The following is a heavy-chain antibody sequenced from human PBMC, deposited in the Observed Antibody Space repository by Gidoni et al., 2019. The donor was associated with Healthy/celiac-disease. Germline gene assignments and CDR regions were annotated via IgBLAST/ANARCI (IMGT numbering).Heavy chain of an antibody. V-gene: IGHV1-2*02. CDR2: INPNSGGT. J-gene: IGHJ6*02. CDR1: GYTFTGYY. Sequence: QVQLVQSGAEVKKPGASVKVSCKASGYTFTGYYMHWVRQAPGQGLEWMGWINPNSGGTNYAQKFQGGVTMTRDTSISTAYMELSRLRSDDTAVYYCARAPPYSSSWYGGDPNYYYYGMDVWGQGTTVTVSS. CDR3: ARAPPYSSSWYGGDPNYYYYGMDV. D-gene: IGHD6-13*01.